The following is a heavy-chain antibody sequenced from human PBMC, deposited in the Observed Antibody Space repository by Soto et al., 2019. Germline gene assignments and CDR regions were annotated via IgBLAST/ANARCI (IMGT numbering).Heavy chain of an antibody. J-gene: IGHJ3*02. V-gene: IGHV1-69*13. Sequence: SVKVSCKASGGTFSSYAISWVRQAPGQGLEWMGGIIPIFGTANYAQKFQGRVTITADESTSTAYMELSSLRSEDTAVYYCAREGYCSSTSCYTLGAFDIWGQGTMVTVSS. CDR1: GGTFSSYA. D-gene: IGHD2-2*02. CDR3: AREGYCSSTSCYTLGAFDI. CDR2: IIPIFGTA.